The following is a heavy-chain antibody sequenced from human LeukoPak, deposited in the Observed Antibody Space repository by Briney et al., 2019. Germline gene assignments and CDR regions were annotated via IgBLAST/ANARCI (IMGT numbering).Heavy chain of an antibody. D-gene: IGHD5-18*01. Sequence: PGGSLRLSCAASGFTFSSYGMHWVRQAPGKGLEWVAFIRYDGSNKYYADSVKGRFTISRDNSKNTLYLQMNSLRAGDTAVYYCAKGGVWIQLWHFDYWGQGTPVTVSS. CDR1: GFTFSSYG. CDR3: AKGGVWIQLWHFDY. V-gene: IGHV3-30*02. J-gene: IGHJ4*02. CDR2: IRYDGSNK.